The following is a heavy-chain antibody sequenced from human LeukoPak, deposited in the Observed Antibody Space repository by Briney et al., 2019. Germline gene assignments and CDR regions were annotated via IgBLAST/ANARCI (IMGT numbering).Heavy chain of an antibody. CDR3: ARVRVYSSGWNFDY. J-gene: IGHJ4*02. CDR2: INSNSGNT. D-gene: IGHD6-19*01. V-gene: IGHV1-2*02. CDR1: GYTFTDYY. Sequence: ASVKVSCEASGYTFTDYYVHWVRQAPGQGLEWMGWINSNSGNTSYAQNFQGRVTMTRDTSISTLYVELSSLRSDDTAVYYCARVRVYSSGWNFDYWGQGTLVTVSS.